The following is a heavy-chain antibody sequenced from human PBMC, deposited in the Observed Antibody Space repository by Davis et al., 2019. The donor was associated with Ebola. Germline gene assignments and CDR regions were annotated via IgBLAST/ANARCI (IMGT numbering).Heavy chain of an antibody. CDR1: GYTFTSYY. Sequence: ASVKVSCKASGYTFTSYYMHWVRQAPGQGLEWMGIINPSGGSTSYAQKFQGRVTMTRDMSTSTVYMELSSLRSEDTAVYYCAKEYSYGLDAFDIWGQGTMVIVSS. D-gene: IGHD5-18*01. J-gene: IGHJ3*02. CDR2: INPSGGST. CDR3: AKEYSYGLDAFDI. V-gene: IGHV1-46*03.